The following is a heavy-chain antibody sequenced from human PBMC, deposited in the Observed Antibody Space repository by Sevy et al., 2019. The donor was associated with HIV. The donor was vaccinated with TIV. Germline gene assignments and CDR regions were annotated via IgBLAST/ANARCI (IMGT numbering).Heavy chain of an antibody. J-gene: IGHJ6*02. D-gene: IGHD1-26*01. CDR2: IYYSGST. Sequence: SETLSLTCTVSGGSISSSSYYWGWIRQPPGKGLEWIGSIYYSGSTYYNPSLKSRVTISVDTSKNQFSLKLSSVTAADTAVYYCARLGGFRYYYGMDVWGQWTTVTVSS. CDR3: ARLGGFRYYYGMDV. V-gene: IGHV4-39*01. CDR1: GGSISSSSYY.